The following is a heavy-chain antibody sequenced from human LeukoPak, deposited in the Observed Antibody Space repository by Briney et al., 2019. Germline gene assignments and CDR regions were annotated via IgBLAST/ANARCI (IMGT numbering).Heavy chain of an antibody. Sequence: PSETLSLTCTVSGGSIRSSSYYWGWTRQPPGRGREWIGSIYYTGSTYYNPSLKSRVTISTDMSTSQFSLKLTSVTAADTAVYCSARPYIIRSAFDIWGQGTMVTVSS. J-gene: IGHJ3*02. CDR2: IYYTGST. CDR3: ARPYIIRSAFDI. CDR1: GGSIRSSSYY. V-gene: IGHV4-39*01. D-gene: IGHD3-10*01.